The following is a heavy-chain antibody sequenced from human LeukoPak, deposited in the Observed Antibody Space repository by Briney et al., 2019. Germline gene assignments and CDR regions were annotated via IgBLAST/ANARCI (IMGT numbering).Heavy chain of an antibody. CDR3: ARDWGYSSGWYYGDY. J-gene: IGHJ4*02. CDR2: ISGSGGNT. V-gene: IGHV3-23*01. CDR1: GFTFSSYA. Sequence: GGSLRLSCAASGFTFSSYAMSWVRQAPGKGLEWVSGISGSGGNTYYADSVEGRFTISRDNSKNTLYLQMNSLRAEDTAVYYCARDWGYSSGWYYGDYWGQGTLVTVSS. D-gene: IGHD6-19*01.